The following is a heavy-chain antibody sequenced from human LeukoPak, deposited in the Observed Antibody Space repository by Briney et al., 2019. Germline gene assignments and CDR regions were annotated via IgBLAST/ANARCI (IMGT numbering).Heavy chain of an antibody. CDR1: GGSISSYY. CDR3: ARDLEAYSSSSRRGYYYYMDV. Sequence: PSETLSLTCTVSGGSISSYYWSWIRQPAGKGLEWIGRIYTSGSTNYNPSLKSRVTMSVDTSKNQFSLKLSSVTAADTAVYYCARDLEAYSSSSRRGYYYYMDVWGKGTTVTVSS. V-gene: IGHV4-4*07. D-gene: IGHD6-6*01. CDR2: IYTSGST. J-gene: IGHJ6*03.